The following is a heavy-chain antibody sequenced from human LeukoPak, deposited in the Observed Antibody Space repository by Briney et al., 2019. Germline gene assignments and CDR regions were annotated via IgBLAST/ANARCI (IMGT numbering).Heavy chain of an antibody. CDR3: ASSEGGSYSTQVNYFDY. V-gene: IGHV3-48*03. Sequence: GGSLRLSCAASGFTFSSYEMNWVRQAPGKGLEWVSYISSSGSTIYYADSVKGRFTISRDNAKNSLYLQMNSLRAKDTAVYYCASSEGGSYSTQVNYFDYWGQGTLVTVSS. CDR2: ISSSGSTI. D-gene: IGHD1-26*01. J-gene: IGHJ4*02. CDR1: GFTFSSYE.